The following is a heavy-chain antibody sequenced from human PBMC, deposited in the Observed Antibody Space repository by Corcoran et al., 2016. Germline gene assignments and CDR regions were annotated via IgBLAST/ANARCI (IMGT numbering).Heavy chain of an antibody. J-gene: IGHJ5*02. CDR3: ARDGPGDRGKTVWFDP. D-gene: IGHD3-16*01. Sequence: QVQLVQSGAEVKKPGSSVKVSCKASGGTFSSYAISWVRQAPGQGLEWMGGIIPIFGTANSAQEFQGRVTITADESTSTAYMELSSLRSEDTAVYYGARDGPGDRGKTVWFDPWGQGTLVTVSS. CDR1: GGTFSSYA. CDR2: IIPIFGTA. V-gene: IGHV1-69*01.